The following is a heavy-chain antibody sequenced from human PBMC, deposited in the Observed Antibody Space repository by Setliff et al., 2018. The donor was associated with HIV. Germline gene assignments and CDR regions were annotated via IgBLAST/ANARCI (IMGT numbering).Heavy chain of an antibody. V-gene: IGHV3-23*03. Sequence: PGGSLRLSCAASGFTFSSYAMTWVRQAPGKGLEWVSVIYSGDSSTYYADSVKGRFTISRDNSNNTLYLQMNSLGAEDTAVYYCAKARGAAAGSVNYWGQGTLVTVSS. CDR1: GFTFSSYA. D-gene: IGHD6-13*01. CDR2: IYSGDSST. J-gene: IGHJ4*02. CDR3: AKARGAAAGSVNY.